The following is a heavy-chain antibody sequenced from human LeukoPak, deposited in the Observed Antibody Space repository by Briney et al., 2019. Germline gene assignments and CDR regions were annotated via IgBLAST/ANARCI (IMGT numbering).Heavy chain of an antibody. V-gene: IGHV4-34*01. D-gene: IGHD6-6*01. Sequence: PSETLSLTCAVYGGSFSGYYWSWIRQPPGKGLEWIGEINHSGSANYNPSLKSRVTISVDTSKNQFSLKLSSVTAADTAMYYCARGARIAALGNWGQGTLVTVSS. CDR3: ARGARIAALGN. J-gene: IGHJ4*02. CDR2: INHSGSA. CDR1: GGSFSGYY.